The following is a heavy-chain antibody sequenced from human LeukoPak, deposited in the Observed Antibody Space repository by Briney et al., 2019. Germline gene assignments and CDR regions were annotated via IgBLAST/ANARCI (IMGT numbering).Heavy chain of an antibody. V-gene: IGHV4-34*01. J-gene: IGHJ6*03. CDR3: ARTTEGYVRGPGYSYYYYMDV. Sequence: SETLSLTCTVYGGSFSGYYWSWIRQPPGRGLEWIGEINHSGSINYNPSLKSRVTISVDTSKNQFSLKLRSVTAADTAVYYCARTTEGYVRGPGYSYYYYMDVWGKGTTVTISS. CDR2: INHSGSI. D-gene: IGHD3-16*01. CDR1: GGSFSGYY.